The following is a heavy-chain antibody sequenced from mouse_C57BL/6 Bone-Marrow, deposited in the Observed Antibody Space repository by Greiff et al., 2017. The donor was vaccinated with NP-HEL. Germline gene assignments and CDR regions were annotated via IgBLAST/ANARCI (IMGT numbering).Heavy chain of an antibody. Sequence: EVKLMESEGGLVQPGRSMKLSCTASGFTFSDYYMAWVRQVPEKGLEWVANINYDGSSTYYLDSLKSRFIISRDNAKNILYLQMSSLKSEDTATYYCARTGYFDVWGTGTTVTVSS. CDR3: ARTGYFDV. CDR1: GFTFSDYY. V-gene: IGHV5-16*01. J-gene: IGHJ1*03. CDR2: INYDGSST.